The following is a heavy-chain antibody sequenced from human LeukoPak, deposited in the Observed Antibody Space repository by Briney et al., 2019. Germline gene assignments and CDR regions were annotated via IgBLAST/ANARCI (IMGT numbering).Heavy chain of an antibody. CDR1: GFTFSSYA. J-gene: IGHJ4*02. CDR3: AKSGIIGTGGYFDY. Sequence: GGSLRLSCAASGFTFSSYAMSWVHQAPGKGLEWVSGISGSGGNTYYADSVKGRFTISRDNSKNTLYLQMNSLRAEDTAVYYCAKSGIIGTGGYFDYWGQGTLVTVSS. V-gene: IGHV3-23*01. D-gene: IGHD1-7*01. CDR2: ISGSGGNT.